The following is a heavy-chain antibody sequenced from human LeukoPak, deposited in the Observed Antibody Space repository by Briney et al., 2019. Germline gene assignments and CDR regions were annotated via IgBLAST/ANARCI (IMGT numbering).Heavy chain of an antibody. V-gene: IGHV3-23*01. CDR2: ISGSGGST. D-gene: IGHD4-17*01. CDR1: GFTFGKYW. J-gene: IGHJ4*02. Sequence: GGSLRLSCVASGFTFGKYWMSWVRQAPGKGLEWVSAISGSGGSTYYADSVKGRFTISRDNSKNTLYLQMNSLRAEDTAVYYCAKYAPPTTVVTRFFDYWGQGTLVTVSS. CDR3: AKYAPPTTVVTRFFDY.